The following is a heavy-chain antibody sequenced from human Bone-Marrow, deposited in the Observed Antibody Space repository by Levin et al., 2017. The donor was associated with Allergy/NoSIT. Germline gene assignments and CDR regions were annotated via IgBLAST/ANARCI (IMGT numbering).Heavy chain of an antibody. Sequence: GGSLRLSCAASGFIFSDYGMHWVRQAPGKGLEWLAVISYNGREKQYADSVKGRFTISRDNSKNMLFLQMNSLRAEDTAVYYCAKPGWGSDHYFDYWGQGTLVAVSS. V-gene: IGHV3-30*18. CDR2: ISYNGREK. D-gene: IGHD7-27*01. CDR1: GFIFSDYG. CDR3: AKPGWGSDHYFDY. J-gene: IGHJ4*02.